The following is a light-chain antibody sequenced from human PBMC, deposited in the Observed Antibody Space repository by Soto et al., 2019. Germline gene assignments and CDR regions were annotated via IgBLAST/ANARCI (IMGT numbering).Light chain of an antibody. V-gene: IGKV3-15*01. CDR1: QSVSSN. Sequence: VLTVSPGTLPLSPGERANLSFRASQSVSSNLAWYQQKPGQAPRLLICGASTRATGIPARFSGSGSGTEFTLTSSVLAAEDCAYYCIQQDNQRYTFGQGT. J-gene: IGKJ2*01. CDR3: QQDNQRYT. CDR2: GAS.